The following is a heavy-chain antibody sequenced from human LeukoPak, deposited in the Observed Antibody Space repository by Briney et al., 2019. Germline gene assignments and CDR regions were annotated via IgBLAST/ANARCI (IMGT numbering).Heavy chain of an antibody. CDR1: GXTFSTYA. CDR2: VSYDGSIE. CDR3: ARLWGSVSGYFDY. V-gene: IGHV3-30-3*01. Sequence: GGSLRLSCAASGXTFSTYAMYWVRQAPGKGLEWVVIVSYDGSIEYYADSVKGRFTISRDNSKNTLYLQMNSLRAEDTAVYYCARLWGSVSGYFDYWGQGTLVTVSS. D-gene: IGHD2-21*01. J-gene: IGHJ4*02.